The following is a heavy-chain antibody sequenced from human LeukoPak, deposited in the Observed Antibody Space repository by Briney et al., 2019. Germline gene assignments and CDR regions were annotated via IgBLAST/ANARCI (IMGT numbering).Heavy chain of an antibody. CDR1: GGSISSGSYY. CDR2: IYTSGST. Sequence: SETLSLTCTVSGGSISSGSYYWSWIRQPAGKGLEWIGRIYTSGSTNYNPSLKSRVTISVDTSKNQFSLKLSSVTAADTAVYYCARRSAASGSRDYYFDYWGQGTLVTVSS. D-gene: IGHD3-10*01. CDR3: ARRSAASGSRDYYFDY. V-gene: IGHV4-61*02. J-gene: IGHJ4*02.